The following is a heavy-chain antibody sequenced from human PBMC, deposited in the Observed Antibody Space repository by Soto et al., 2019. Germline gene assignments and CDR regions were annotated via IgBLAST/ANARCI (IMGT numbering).Heavy chain of an antibody. J-gene: IGHJ4*02. CDR1: GGSISSYY. D-gene: IGHD1-26*01. CDR2: IYYSGST. V-gene: IGHV4-59*08. CDR3: ARAVRGSYYAY. Sequence: PSETLSLTCTVSGGSISSYYWSWIRQPPGKGLEWIGYIYYSGSTNYNPSLKSRVTISVDTSKNQFSLKLSSVTAADTAVYYCARAVRGSYYAYCGQRTPVTVSS.